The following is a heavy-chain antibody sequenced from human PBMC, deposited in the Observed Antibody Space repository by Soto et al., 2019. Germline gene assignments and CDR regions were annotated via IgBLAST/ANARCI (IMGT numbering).Heavy chain of an antibody. V-gene: IGHV4-34*01. CDR2: INHSGST. Sequence: QVQLQQWGAGLLKPSETLSLTCAVYGGSFSGYYWSWIRQPPGKGLEWIGEINHSGSTNYNPSLKSRVTISVDTSKNQFSRKLSSVTAADTAVYYCARGRHLYGMDVWGKGTTVTVSS. CDR3: ARGRHLYGMDV. CDR1: GGSFSGYY. J-gene: IGHJ6*04.